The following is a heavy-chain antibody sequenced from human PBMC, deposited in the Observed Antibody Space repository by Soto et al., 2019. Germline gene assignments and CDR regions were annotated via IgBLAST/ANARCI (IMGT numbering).Heavy chain of an antibody. D-gene: IGHD6-19*01. J-gene: IGHJ4*02. CDR3: ASAGCLGAVAADY. CDR2: IYHSGST. V-gene: IGHV4-30-2*01. CDR1: GGSISSGGYS. Sequence: QLQLQESGSGLVKPSQTLSLTCAVSGGSISSGGYSWSWIRQPPGKGLEWIGYIYHSGSTYYNPSIKSRVTISVDRSKNQFSLQLSSVTAADTAVYYCASAGCLGAVAADYWGQGTLVTVSS.